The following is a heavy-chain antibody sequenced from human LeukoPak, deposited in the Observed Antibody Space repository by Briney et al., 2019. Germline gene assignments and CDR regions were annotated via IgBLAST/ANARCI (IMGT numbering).Heavy chain of an antibody. D-gene: IGHD4-17*01. Sequence: SETLSLTCAVYGGSFSGYYWSWIRQPPGKGLEWIGEINHSGSTNYNPSLKSRVTISVDTSKNQFSLKLSSVTAADTAVYYCARTDYGDYGYFDYWGQGTLVTVSS. CDR3: ARTDYGDYGYFDY. CDR2: INHSGST. J-gene: IGHJ4*02. CDR1: GGSFSGYY. V-gene: IGHV4-34*01.